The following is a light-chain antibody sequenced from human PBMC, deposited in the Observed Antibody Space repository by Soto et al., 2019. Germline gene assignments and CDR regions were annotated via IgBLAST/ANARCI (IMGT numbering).Light chain of an antibody. CDR2: DVS. J-gene: IGLJ2*01. Sequence: QSVLTQPASVSGSPGQSITISCTGTSSDVGTYNFVSWYRQHPVKAPILIIFDVSSRPSGISNRFSGSKSGITASLTISGVQAEDEADYYCSSYANSDTVIFGGGTKLTVL. V-gene: IGLV2-14*01. CDR1: SSDVGTYNF. CDR3: SSYANSDTVI.